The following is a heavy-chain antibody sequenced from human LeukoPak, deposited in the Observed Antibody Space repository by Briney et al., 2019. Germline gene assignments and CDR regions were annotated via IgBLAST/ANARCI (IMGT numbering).Heavy chain of an antibody. CDR1: GGSISSSSYY. V-gene: IGHV4-39*07. Sequence: SETLSLTCTVSGGSISSSSYYWGWIRQPPGKGLEWIGSIYYSGSTYYNPSLKSRVTISVDRSKNQFSLKLSSVTAADTAVYYCAGETYYYGSGSSNYWGQGTLVTVSS. J-gene: IGHJ4*02. CDR3: AGETYYYGSGSSNY. D-gene: IGHD3-10*01. CDR2: IYYSGST.